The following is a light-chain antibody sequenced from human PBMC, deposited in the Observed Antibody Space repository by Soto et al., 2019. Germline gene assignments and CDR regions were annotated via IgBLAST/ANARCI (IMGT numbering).Light chain of an antibody. CDR2: GAS. CDR1: QSVSSN. Sequence: EIVMTQSPATLSVSPGERATLSCRASQSVSSNLAWYQQKPGQAPRLLIYGASIRATGIPARFSGSGSGTEFTLTISGLQSEDFAVYHCQQYNNWPPYTFGQGTKLEIK. V-gene: IGKV3-15*01. CDR3: QQYNNWPPYT. J-gene: IGKJ2*01.